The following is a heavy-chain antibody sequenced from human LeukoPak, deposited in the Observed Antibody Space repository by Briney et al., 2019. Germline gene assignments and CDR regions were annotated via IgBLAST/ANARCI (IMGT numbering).Heavy chain of an antibody. V-gene: IGHV4-4*07. CDR1: GGSISSYY. D-gene: IGHD3-10*01. CDR2: IYTSGST. Sequence: KPSETLSLTCTVSGGSISSYYWSWIRQPAGKGLEWIGRIYTSGSTNYNPSLKSRVTMSVDTSKNQFSLKLSSVTAADTAVYYCARSQGSGSYGNYYFDYWGQGTLVTVSS. CDR3: ARSQGSGSYGNYYFDY. J-gene: IGHJ4*02.